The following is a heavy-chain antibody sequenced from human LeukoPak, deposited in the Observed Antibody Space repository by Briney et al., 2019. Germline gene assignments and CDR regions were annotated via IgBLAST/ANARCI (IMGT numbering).Heavy chain of an antibody. CDR2: IYYSGNT. Sequence: PSETLSLTCTVSGDSISSYYWSWIRQPPRKGLEWIGYIYYSGNTNYNPSLKSRVTMSVDTSKNQFSLKLSSVTAADTAVYYCARTTEAHSWRTRYYDYYMDVWGKGTTVTVSS. CDR3: ARTTEAHSWRTRYYDYYMDV. D-gene: IGHD6-13*01. V-gene: IGHV4-59*01. J-gene: IGHJ6*03. CDR1: GDSISSYY.